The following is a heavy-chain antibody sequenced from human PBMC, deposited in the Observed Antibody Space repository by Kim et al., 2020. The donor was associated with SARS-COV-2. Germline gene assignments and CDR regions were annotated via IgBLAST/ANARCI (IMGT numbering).Heavy chain of an antibody. CDR3: AKDMGRSDPYSSSGTFDY. J-gene: IGHJ4*02. D-gene: IGHD6-13*01. CDR2: ISWNSGSI. Sequence: GGSLRLSCAASGFTFGDYAMHWVRQAPGKGLEWVSGISWNSGSIGYADSVKGRFTISRDNAKNSLYLQMNSLRAEDTALYYCAKDMGRSDPYSSSGTFDYWGQGTLVTVSS. V-gene: IGHV3-9*01. CDR1: GFTFGDYA.